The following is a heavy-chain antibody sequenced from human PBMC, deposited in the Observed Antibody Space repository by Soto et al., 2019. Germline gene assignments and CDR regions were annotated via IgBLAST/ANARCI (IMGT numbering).Heavy chain of an antibody. V-gene: IGHV3-33*01. CDR1: GFTFSSYG. Sequence: GGSLRLSCAASGFTFSSYGMHWVRQAPGKGLEWVAVIWYDGSNKYYADSVKGRFTISRDNSKNTLYLQMNSLRSEDTAVYYCAAVRLDYGDPTEYYYYYYMDVWGKGTTVTVSS. D-gene: IGHD4-17*01. CDR2: IWYDGSNK. CDR3: AAVRLDYGDPTEYYYYYYMDV. J-gene: IGHJ6*03.